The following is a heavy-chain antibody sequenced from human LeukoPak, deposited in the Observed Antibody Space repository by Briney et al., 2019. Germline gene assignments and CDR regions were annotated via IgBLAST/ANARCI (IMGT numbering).Heavy chain of an antibody. CDR3: ARAERYFDWLLFSGLDY. D-gene: IGHD3-9*01. V-gene: IGHV3-30*04. CDR1: GFTFSSYA. Sequence: GGSLRLSCAASGFTFSSYAMHWARQAPGKGLEWVADISYDGSNKYYADSVKGRLTISRDNSKNTLYLQMNSLRAEDTAMYCCARAERYFDWLLFSGLDYWGQGTLVTVSS. J-gene: IGHJ4*02. CDR2: ISYDGSNK.